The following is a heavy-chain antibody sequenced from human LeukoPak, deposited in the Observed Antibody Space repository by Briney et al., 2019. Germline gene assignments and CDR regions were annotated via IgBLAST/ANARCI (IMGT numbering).Heavy chain of an antibody. CDR2: INPNSGDT. V-gene: IGHV1-2*02. J-gene: IGHJ4*02. Sequence: ASVKVSCKASGGTFNTYAITWVRQAPGQGLEWMGWINPNSGDTNSAQKFQGRVTLTRDTSISTAYMELSRLRSDDTAVYYCARSSLNSFDSWGQGTLVTVSS. CDR3: ARSSLNSFDS. CDR1: GGTFNTYA. D-gene: IGHD4-23*01.